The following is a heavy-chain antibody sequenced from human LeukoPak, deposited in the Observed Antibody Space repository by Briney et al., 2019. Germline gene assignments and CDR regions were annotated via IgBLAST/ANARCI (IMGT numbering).Heavy chain of an antibody. D-gene: IGHD6-6*01. V-gene: IGHV3-21*01. CDR1: GFTFSSFI. J-gene: IGHJ4*02. CDR3: AREYSSSNFDS. Sequence: PAGSLTLSCAASGFTFSSFIMNWVHQAPGKGREWVSSISSSSSHIYYADSVKGRFTISRDNAENSVFLQMNSLRAEDTAVYYCAREYSSSNFDSWGQGTLVAVSS. CDR2: ISSSSSHI.